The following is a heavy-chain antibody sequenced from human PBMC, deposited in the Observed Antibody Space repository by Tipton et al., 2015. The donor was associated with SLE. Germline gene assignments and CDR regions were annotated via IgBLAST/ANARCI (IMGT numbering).Heavy chain of an antibody. D-gene: IGHD5-12*01. CDR3: ARDRHYRGNVWFDP. Sequence: GLVKPSETLSLTCSVSGGSITSQYWSWIRQPPGRGLEWIGFISHSGTTNYNPSLKSRVTMSVDTSKSQFSLKLSSVTAADTAVYYCARDRHYRGNVWFDPWGQGTLVTVSS. J-gene: IGHJ5*02. CDR1: GGSITSQY. V-gene: IGHV4-59*11. CDR2: ISHSGTT.